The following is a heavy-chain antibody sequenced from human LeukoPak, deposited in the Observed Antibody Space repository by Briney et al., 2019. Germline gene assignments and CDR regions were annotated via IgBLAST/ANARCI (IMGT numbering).Heavy chain of an antibody. CDR1: GFTFSSYS. V-gene: IGHV3-21*01. Sequence: GGSLRLSCAASGFTFSSYSMNWVRQAPGKGMKWVSSISSSSSYIYYADSVKGRFTISRDNAKNSLYLQMNSLRAEDTAVYYCARARVTTVFLDYWGQGTLVTVSS. CDR3: ARARVTTVFLDY. D-gene: IGHD4-17*01. CDR2: ISSSSSYI. J-gene: IGHJ4*02.